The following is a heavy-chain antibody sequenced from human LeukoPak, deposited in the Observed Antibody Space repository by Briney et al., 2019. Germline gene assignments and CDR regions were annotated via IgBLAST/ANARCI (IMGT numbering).Heavy chain of an antibody. J-gene: IGHJ4*02. V-gene: IGHV3-66*02. CDR2: IYSGGSA. CDR3: ARDWGSTYYYDSSGSPGDY. CDR1: GFTLSSNY. D-gene: IGHD3-22*01. Sequence: AGGSLSLFCAACGFTLSSNYMSWVRQAPGKGVEWVSVIYSGGSAYYADSVKGRFTISRDNSKNTLYLQMNSLRAEDTAVYYCARDWGSTYYYDSSGSPGDYWGQGTLVTVSS.